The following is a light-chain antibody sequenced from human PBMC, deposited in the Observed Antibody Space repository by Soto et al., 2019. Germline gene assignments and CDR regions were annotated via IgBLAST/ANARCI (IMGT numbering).Light chain of an antibody. CDR2: DAS. CDR3: QQYNSYSSWT. J-gene: IGKJ1*01. Sequence: DIQMTQSPSTLSASVGDRVTITCRASQSVSRGLAYLAWYQQKPGKAPNLLIFDASKLKSGVPSRFSGSGYWTEFTLTINSLQPDDFATYYCQQYNSYSSWTFGQGTKVDIK. CDR1: QSVSRG. V-gene: IGKV1-5*01.